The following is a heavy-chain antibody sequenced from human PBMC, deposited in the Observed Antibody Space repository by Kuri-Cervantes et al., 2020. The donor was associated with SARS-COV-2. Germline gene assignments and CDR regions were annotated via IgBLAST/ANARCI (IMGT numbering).Heavy chain of an antibody. CDR1: GYTFTSYG. V-gene: IGHV1-18*01. CDR3: ATDIAAAGTWEYAFDI. CDR2: ISAYNGNT. J-gene: IGHJ3*02. Sequence: ASVKVSCKASGYTFTSYGISWVRQAPGQGLEWMGWISAYNGNTNYAQKLQGRVTMTTDTSTSTAYMELRSLRSDDTAVYYCATDIAAAGTWEYAFDIWGQETMVTVSS. D-gene: IGHD6-13*01.